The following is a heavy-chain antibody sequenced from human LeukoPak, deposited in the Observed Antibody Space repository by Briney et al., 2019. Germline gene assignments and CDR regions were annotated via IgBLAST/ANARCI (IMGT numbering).Heavy chain of an antibody. CDR2: IRYDGSNK. V-gene: IGHV3-30*02. CDR3: AKDRTSAVSYYFDY. CDR1: GFSFSSYA. J-gene: IGHJ4*02. Sequence: GGSLRLSCAASGFSFSSYAMSWVRQAPGKGLECVAFIRYDGSNKYYADSVKGRFTISRDNSKNTLYLQMNSLRAEDTAVYYCAKDRTSAVSYYFDYWGQGTLVTVSS. D-gene: IGHD2-2*01.